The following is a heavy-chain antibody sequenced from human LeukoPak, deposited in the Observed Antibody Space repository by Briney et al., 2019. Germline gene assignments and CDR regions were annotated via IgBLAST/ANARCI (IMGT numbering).Heavy chain of an antibody. CDR2: IYTSGST. J-gene: IGHJ4*02. V-gene: IGHV4-4*09. Sequence: SETPSLTCTVSGGSISSYYWSWIRQPPGKGLEWIGYIYTSGSTNYNPSLKSRVTISVDTSKNQFSLKLSSVTAADTAVYYCARLPRWSGYDDYWGQGTLVTVSS. CDR3: ARLPRWSGYDDY. CDR1: GGSISSYY. D-gene: IGHD5-12*01.